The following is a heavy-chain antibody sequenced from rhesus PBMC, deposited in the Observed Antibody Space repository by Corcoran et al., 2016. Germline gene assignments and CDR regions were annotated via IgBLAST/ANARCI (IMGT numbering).Heavy chain of an antibody. CDR3: ARDSITGTTRYGLDS. D-gene: IGHD1-26*01. CDR1: GFSFSDYY. J-gene: IGHJ6*01. Sequence: EVQLVESGGGLAKSGGSLRLSCAASGFSFSDYYMYWVRQAPGKGLEWVLGISYTGGSTYYADSVKGRFTISRENAKNTLYLQMDSLRAEDTAVYYCARDSITGTTRYGLDSWGQGVVVTVSS. V-gene: IGHV3S18*01. CDR2: ISYTGGST.